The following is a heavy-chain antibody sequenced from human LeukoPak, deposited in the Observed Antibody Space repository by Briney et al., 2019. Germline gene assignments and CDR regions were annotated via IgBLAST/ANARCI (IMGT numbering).Heavy chain of an antibody. D-gene: IGHD2-2*02. CDR3: ARDAPNYCSSTSCYSPKVTFDY. J-gene: IGHJ4*02. V-gene: IGHV1-3*01. Sequence: RASVKVSCKAFGYSFTRYAMHWVRQAPGQRLEWMGWINAGNGNTKYSQKFQGRVTMTRDTSASTVYMELSSLRSEDTAVYYCARDAPNYCSSTSCYSPKVTFDYWGQGTLVTVSS. CDR2: INAGNGNT. CDR1: GYSFTRYA.